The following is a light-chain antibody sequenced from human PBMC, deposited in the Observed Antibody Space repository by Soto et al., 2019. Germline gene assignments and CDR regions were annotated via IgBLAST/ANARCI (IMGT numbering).Light chain of an antibody. CDR1: SSDVGGFHS. Sequence: QSVLTQPASVSGSPGQSITISCTGTSSDVGGFHSVSWYQQYPGKAPKLMIYEVTNRPSGVSDRFSGSKSDNTASLTISGLQAEDEADYSCSSYTSINTQVIFGGGTKLTVL. CDR2: EVT. CDR3: SSYTSINTQVI. V-gene: IGLV2-14*01. J-gene: IGLJ2*01.